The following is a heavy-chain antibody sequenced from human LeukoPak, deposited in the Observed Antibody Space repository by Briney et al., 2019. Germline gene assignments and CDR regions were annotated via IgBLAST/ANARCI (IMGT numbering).Heavy chain of an antibody. J-gene: IGHJ4*02. CDR3: ARRRITMVRGVITHFDY. CDR1: GYTFTGYY. Sequence: ASLKVSCKDSGYTFTGYYMHWVRQAPEQGLEWMAWINANSGGTNYAQKFQGRVTMTRDTSISTAYMELSRLRSDDTAVYYCARRRITMVRGVITHFDYWGQGTLVTVSS. CDR2: INANSGGT. D-gene: IGHD3-10*01. V-gene: IGHV1-2*02.